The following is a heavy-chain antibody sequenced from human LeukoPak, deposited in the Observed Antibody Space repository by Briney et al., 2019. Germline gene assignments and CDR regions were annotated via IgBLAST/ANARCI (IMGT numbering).Heavy chain of an antibody. D-gene: IGHD3-10*01. V-gene: IGHV3-7*01. CDR1: GIIFKNFW. Sequence: GGSLRLSCTASGIIFKNFWMSWVRQAPGKGLEWVANIREDGSRQFYVDSVKGRFTISRDNAKNSMYLQMNNLRVEDTAVYYCVNAITLPDWGQGTPVTVSS. CDR2: IREDGSRQ. CDR3: VNAITLPD. J-gene: IGHJ4*02.